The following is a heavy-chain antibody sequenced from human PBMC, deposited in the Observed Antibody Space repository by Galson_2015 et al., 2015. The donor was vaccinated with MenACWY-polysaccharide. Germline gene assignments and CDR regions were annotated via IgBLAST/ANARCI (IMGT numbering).Heavy chain of an antibody. V-gene: IGHV3-7*01. Sequence: SLRLSCAASGFTFSSFWMSWVRQAPGKGLEWVAIIKQDGSEEYYVDSVKGRFSISRDNAKNSLYLQMNSLRSEDTAVYYCARDPLDSSGYTRGAVFDLWGRGTLVTVPS. CDR3: ARDPLDSSGYTRGAVFDL. CDR2: IKQDGSEE. CDR1: GFTFSSFW. J-gene: IGHJ2*01. D-gene: IGHD3-22*01.